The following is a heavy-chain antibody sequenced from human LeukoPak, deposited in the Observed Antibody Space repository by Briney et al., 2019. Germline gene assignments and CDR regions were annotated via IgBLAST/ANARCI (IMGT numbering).Heavy chain of an antibody. CDR3: ASAAYCSGGSCYRGFQH. CDR2: VHLDGRT. J-gene: IGHJ1*01. V-gene: IGHV4-4*02. D-gene: IGHD2-15*01. CDR1: GGSVSSTNW. Sequence: SETLSLTCGVSGGSVSSTNWWTWIRQPPGKGLEWIGEVHLDGRTNFNPSLKSRLTMSVDLSENHVSLKLTSVTAADTAVYYCASAAYCSGGSCYRGFQHWGQGTLVTVSS.